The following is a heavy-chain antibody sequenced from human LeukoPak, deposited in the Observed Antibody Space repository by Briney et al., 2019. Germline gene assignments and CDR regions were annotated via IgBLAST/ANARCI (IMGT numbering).Heavy chain of an antibody. Sequence: ASVKVSCKASGYTFTGYYMHWVRQAPGQGLEWMGWINPNSGGTNYAQKFQGRVTMTRDTSISTAYMELSRLRSDDTAVYYCARVSRGRYCSSTSCPLDAFDIWGQGTMVTVSS. CDR2: INPNSGGT. V-gene: IGHV1-2*02. CDR3: ARVSRGRYCSSTSCPLDAFDI. CDR1: GYTFTGYY. J-gene: IGHJ3*02. D-gene: IGHD2-2*01.